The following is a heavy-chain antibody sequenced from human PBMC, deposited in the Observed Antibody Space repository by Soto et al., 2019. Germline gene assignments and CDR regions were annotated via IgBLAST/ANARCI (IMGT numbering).Heavy chain of an antibody. J-gene: IGHJ4*02. D-gene: IGHD3-22*01. Sequence: PSETLSLTCTVSGGSVTFYYWSWIRQPPGKGLEWIGYIYYSGSTNYNPSLKSRVTISVDTSKNQFSLRLSSVTAADTAVYYCARHLYYDSSGYVDSWGQGTLVTVPQ. V-gene: IGHV4-59*08. CDR2: IYYSGST. CDR1: GGSVTFYY. CDR3: ARHLYYDSSGYVDS.